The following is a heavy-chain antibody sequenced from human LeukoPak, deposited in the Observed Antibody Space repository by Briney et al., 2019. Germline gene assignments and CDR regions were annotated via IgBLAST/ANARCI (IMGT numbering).Heavy chain of an antibody. D-gene: IGHD6-19*01. Sequence: SETLSLTCTVSGGSISSSSYYWGWIRQPPGKGLEWIGSIYYSGSTYYNPSLKSRVTISVDTSKNQFSLKLSSVTAADTAVYYCARVAGFSSGWKYYYYYYMDVWGKGTTVTVSS. CDR2: IYYSGST. CDR1: GGSISSSSYY. V-gene: IGHV4-39*07. J-gene: IGHJ6*03. CDR3: ARVAGFSSGWKYYYYYYMDV.